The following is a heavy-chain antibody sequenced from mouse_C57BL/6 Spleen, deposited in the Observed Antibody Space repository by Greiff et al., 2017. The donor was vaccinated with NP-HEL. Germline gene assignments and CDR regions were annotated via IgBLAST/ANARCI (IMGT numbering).Heavy chain of an antibody. J-gene: IGHJ3*01. Sequence: VQLQQSGAELVRPGTSVKVSCKASGYAFTNYLIEWVKQRPGQGLEWIGVINPGSGGTNYNEKFKGKATLTADKSSSTAYMQLSSLTSEDSAVYFCAHITTVVNPCAYWGQGTLVTVSA. D-gene: IGHD1-1*01. CDR3: AHITTVVNPCAY. CDR2: INPGSGGT. V-gene: IGHV1-54*01. CDR1: GYAFTNYL.